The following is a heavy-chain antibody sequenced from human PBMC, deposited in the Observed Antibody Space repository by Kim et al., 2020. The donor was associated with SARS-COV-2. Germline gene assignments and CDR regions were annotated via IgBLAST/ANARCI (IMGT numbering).Heavy chain of an antibody. D-gene: IGHD3-16*01. V-gene: IGHV3-33*01. CDR1: GFTFSSYG. CDR3: ARDGSMGEYYFDY. Sequence: GGSLRLSCAASGFTFSSYGMHWVRQAPGKGLEWVAVIWYDGSNKYYADSVKGRFTISRDNSKNTLYLQMNSLRAEDTAVYYCARDGSMGEYYFDYWGQGTLVTVSS. CDR2: IWYDGSNK. J-gene: IGHJ4*02.